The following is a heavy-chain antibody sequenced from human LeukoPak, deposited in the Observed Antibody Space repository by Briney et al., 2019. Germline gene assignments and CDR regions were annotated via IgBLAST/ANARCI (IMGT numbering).Heavy chain of an antibody. J-gene: IGHJ3*02. CDR1: GFTFSSYA. D-gene: IGHD3-22*01. CDR2: ISGSGGST. CDR3: AKDRTSEKYYYDSIDAFDI. Sequence: PGGSLRLSCAASGFTFSSYAMSWVRQAPGKGLEWVSAISGSGGSTYYADSVKGRFTISRDNSKNTLYLQMNSLRAEDTAVYHCAKDRTSEKYYYDSIDAFDIWGQGTMVTVSS. V-gene: IGHV3-23*01.